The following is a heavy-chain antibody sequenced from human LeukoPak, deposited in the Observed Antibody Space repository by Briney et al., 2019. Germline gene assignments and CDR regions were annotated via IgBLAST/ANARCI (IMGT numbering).Heavy chain of an antibody. CDR2: ISYDGSNK. CDR1: GFTFSRNA. Sequence: GGSLRLSCTASGFTFSRNAMSWVRQAPGKGLEWVAVISYDGSNKYYADSVKGRFTITRDNSKNTLYLQMNSLRAEDTAVYYCARDQSPYCGGDCYWGFDYWGQGTLVTVSS. V-gene: IGHV3-30-3*01. J-gene: IGHJ4*02. CDR3: ARDQSPYCGGDCYWGFDY. D-gene: IGHD2-21*02.